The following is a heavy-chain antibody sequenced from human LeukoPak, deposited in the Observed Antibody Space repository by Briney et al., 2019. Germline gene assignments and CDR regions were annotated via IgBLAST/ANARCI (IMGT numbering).Heavy chain of an antibody. CDR1: GYIFTSYD. CDR3: ARETPGEIAVAANGYFDY. Sequence: ASVKVSCKASGYIFTSYDINWVRQATGQGLEWMGWMNPNSGNTGYAQKFQGRVTMTRNTSISTAYMELSSLRSEDTAVYYCARETPGEIAVAANGYFDYWGQGTLVTVSS. D-gene: IGHD6-19*01. CDR2: MNPNSGNT. V-gene: IGHV1-8*01. J-gene: IGHJ4*02.